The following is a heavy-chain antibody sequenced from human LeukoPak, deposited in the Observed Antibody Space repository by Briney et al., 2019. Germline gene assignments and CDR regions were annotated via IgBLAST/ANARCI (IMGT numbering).Heavy chain of an antibody. CDR2: INHSGST. J-gene: IGHJ5*02. CDR1: GGSFSGSY. CDR3: ARGYCSSTSCYRRRFDP. D-gene: IGHD2-2*01. V-gene: IGHV4-34*01. Sequence: SETLSLTCAVYGGSFSGSYWSWIRQPPGKGLEWIGEINHSGSTNYNPSLKSRVTISVDTSKNQFSLKLSSVTAADTAVYYCARGYCSSTSCYRRRFDPWGQGTLVTVSS.